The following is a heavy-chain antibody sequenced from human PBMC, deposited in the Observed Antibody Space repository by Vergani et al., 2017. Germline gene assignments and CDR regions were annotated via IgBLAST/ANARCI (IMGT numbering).Heavy chain of an antibody. Sequence: QVQLVQSGAEVKKPGSSVKVSCKASGGTFSSYAISWVRQAPGQGLEWMGGIIPILGIANYAQKFQGRVTITADKSTSTAYMELSSLRSEDTAVYYCARVRLVATIWGDAFDIWGQGTMVTVSS. CDR3: ARVRLVATIWGDAFDI. D-gene: IGHD5-12*01. CDR2: IIPILGIA. CDR1: GGTFSSYA. J-gene: IGHJ3*02. V-gene: IGHV1-69*09.